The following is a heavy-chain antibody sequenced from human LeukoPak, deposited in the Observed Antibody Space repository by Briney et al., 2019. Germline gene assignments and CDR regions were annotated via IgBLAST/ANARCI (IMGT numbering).Heavy chain of an antibody. CDR1: GFTFTNYA. J-gene: IGHJ4*02. CDR3: AKAGFAEWFGDNYFDY. Sequence: PGGSLRLSCAASGFTFTNYAMTWVRQAPGKGLEWVSSISASGVMTYYADSVKGRFTISRDNSKSTLYLQMSSLRAEDTAVYYCAKAGFAEWFGDNYFDYWGQGTLVTVSS. D-gene: IGHD3-10*01. CDR2: ISASGVMT. V-gene: IGHV3-23*01.